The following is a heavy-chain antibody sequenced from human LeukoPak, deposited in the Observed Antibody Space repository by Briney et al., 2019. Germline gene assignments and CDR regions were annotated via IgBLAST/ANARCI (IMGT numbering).Heavy chain of an antibody. CDR3: ARSDHSYGMDV. V-gene: IGHV4-30-2*01. J-gene: IGHJ6*02. CDR1: GGSISSGGYY. CDR2: IYHSGST. Sequence: SETLSLTCTVSGGSISSGGYYWSWIRQPPGKGLEWIGEIYHSGSTNYNPSLKSRVTISVDKSKNQFSLKLSSVTAADTAVYYCARSDHSYGMDVWGQGTTVTVSS.